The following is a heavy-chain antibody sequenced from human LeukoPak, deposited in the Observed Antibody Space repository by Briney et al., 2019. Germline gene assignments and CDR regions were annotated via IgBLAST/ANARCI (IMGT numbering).Heavy chain of an antibody. Sequence: GGSLRLSCAASGLTFSAYWMTWVRQAPGQGLEWVANIKHDGSEKYYVDSVKGRFTISRDKAKNSLFLQINSLRAEDTAVYYCARGRYCSGGSCHYFDYWGQGTLVTVSS. CDR3: ARGRYCSGGSCHYFDY. CDR2: IKHDGSEK. D-gene: IGHD2-15*01. CDR1: GLTFSAYW. V-gene: IGHV3-7*01. J-gene: IGHJ4*02.